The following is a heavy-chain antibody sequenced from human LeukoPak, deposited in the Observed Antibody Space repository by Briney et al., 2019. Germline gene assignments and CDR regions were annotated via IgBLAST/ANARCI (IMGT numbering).Heavy chain of an antibody. CDR1: GFTSRDYY. CDR2: ISSSSSST. CDR3: ARTNWGVWYFDL. D-gene: IGHD7-27*01. V-gene: IGHV3-11*03. Sequence: GGSLRLSCAASGFTSRDYYMSWIRQAPGRGLEWVSYISSSSSSTNYADSVKGRFTISRDNAKNSLYLQMNSLRAEDTAVYYCARTNWGVWYFDLWGRGTLVTVSS. J-gene: IGHJ2*01.